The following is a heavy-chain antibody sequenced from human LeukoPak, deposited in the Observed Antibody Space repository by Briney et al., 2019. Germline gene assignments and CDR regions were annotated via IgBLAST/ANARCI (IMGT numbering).Heavy chain of an antibody. V-gene: IGHV3-23*01. CDR1: GFTFSSYA. CDR3: AKSPLAYCSGGSCYSIGV. J-gene: IGHJ6*03. Sequence: GGSLRLSCAASGFTFSSYAMSWVRQAPGKGLEWISAISGSGGNTYYADSVKGRFTISRDNSKNTLYLRMNSLRAEDTAVYYCAKSPLAYCSGGSCYSIGVWGKGTTVTVSS. CDR2: ISGSGGNT. D-gene: IGHD2-15*01.